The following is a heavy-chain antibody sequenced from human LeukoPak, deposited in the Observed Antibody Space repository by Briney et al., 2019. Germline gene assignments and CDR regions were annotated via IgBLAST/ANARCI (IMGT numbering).Heavy chain of an antibody. CDR3: ARATYGSSWYDAFDI. J-gene: IGHJ3*02. CDR2: IKQDGSEK. V-gene: IGHV3-7*03. D-gene: IGHD6-13*01. CDR1: GFTFNTYW. Sequence: GGSLRLSCAASGFTFNTYWMNWVRQAPGRGLEWVANIKQDGSEKYYVDSVKGRFTISRDNAKNSLYLQMNSLRAEDTAVYYCARATYGSSWYDAFDIWGQGTMVPVSS.